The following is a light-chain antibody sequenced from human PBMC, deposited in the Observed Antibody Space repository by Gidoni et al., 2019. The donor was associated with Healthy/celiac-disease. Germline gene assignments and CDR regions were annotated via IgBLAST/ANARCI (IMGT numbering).Light chain of an antibody. Sequence: DIQMTQSPSTLSASVGDRVTITCRASQSISSWLAWYQQKPGKAPKLLIYKAFSLESGVPSRFSGSGGTEFTLTISSLQPDDFATYYCQQYNSYWTFGQGTKLEIK. CDR3: QQYNSYWT. CDR2: KAF. V-gene: IGKV1-5*03. CDR1: QSISSW. J-gene: IGKJ2*01.